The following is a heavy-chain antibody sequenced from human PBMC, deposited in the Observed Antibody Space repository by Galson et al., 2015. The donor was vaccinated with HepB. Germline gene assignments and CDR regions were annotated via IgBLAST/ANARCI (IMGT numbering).Heavy chain of an antibody. CDR3: VKDRHPSQSGELPGAFDY. CDR2: ISSNGGST. CDR1: GFTFSSYA. Sequence: SLRLSCAASGFTFSSYAMHWVRQAPGKGLEYVSAISSNGGSTYYADSVKGRFTISRDNSKNTLYLQMSSLRAEDTAVYYCVKDRHPSQSGELPGAFDYWGQGTLVTVSS. D-gene: IGHD1-26*01. V-gene: IGHV3-64D*06. J-gene: IGHJ4*02.